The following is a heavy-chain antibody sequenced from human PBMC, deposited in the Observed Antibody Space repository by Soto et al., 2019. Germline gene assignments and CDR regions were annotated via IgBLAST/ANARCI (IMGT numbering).Heavy chain of an antibody. CDR3: ARYCRRSSICPVYYYYGLAV. CDR2: ISAYNGHK. J-gene: IGHJ6*02. Sequence: QVQLVQSGAEVKKPGASVKVSCKASGYTFTSYRISWVRQAPGQGLEWMGWISAYNGHKNYAQKLKGRVTMTTDTSTSKDYMELRSLRSDGTAVYYCARYCRRSSICPVYYYYGLAVWGQGTTVTVS. CDR1: GYTFTSYR. D-gene: IGHD3-3*02. V-gene: IGHV1-18*01.